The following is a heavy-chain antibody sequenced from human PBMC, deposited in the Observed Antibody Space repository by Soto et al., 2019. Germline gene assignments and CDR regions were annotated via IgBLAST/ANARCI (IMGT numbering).Heavy chain of an antibody. CDR1: GFTFSSYG. D-gene: IGHD3-10*01. CDR2: ISYDGSNK. Sequence: QVQLVESAGGVVQPGRSLRLSCAASGFTFSSYGMHWVRQAPGKGLEWVAVISYDGSNKYYADSVKGRFTSSRDNSKNTLDRQMNSLRADDTAVYYCAGYYGSGPDSFDIWGQGTIVTVSS. V-gene: IGHV3-30*03. J-gene: IGHJ3*02. CDR3: AGYYGSGPDSFDI.